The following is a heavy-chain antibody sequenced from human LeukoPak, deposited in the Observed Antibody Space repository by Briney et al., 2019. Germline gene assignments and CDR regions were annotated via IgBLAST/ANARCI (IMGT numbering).Heavy chain of an antibody. V-gene: IGHV3-30-3*01. Sequence: PGRSLRLSCAASGFTFSSYAMHWVRQAPGKGLEWVAVISYDGSNKYYADSVKGRFTISGDNSKNTLYLQMNSLRAEDTAVYYCARESIGFDYWGQGTLVTVSS. D-gene: IGHD3-16*02. CDR3: ARESIGFDY. J-gene: IGHJ4*02. CDR1: GFTFSSYA. CDR2: ISYDGSNK.